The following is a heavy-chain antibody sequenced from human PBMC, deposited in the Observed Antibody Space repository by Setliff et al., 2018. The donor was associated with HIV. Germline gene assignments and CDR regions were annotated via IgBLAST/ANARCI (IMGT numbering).Heavy chain of an antibody. D-gene: IGHD3-10*01. J-gene: IGHJ4*02. CDR2: IYSDDYT. V-gene: IGHV3-66*01. CDR3: SKEKFTFTVVRGVIDS. CDR1: GFNVNNKY. Sequence: LRLSCAASGFNVNNKYMSWVRQAPGKGLEWVSIIYSDDYTKYADSLKGRFTISRDKSKNTLYLQMNSLRAEDTAFYYCSKEKFTFTVVRGVIDSWGQGTLVTVSS.